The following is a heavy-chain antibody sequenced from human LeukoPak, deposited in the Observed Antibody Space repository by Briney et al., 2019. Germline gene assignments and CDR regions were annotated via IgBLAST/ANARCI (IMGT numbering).Heavy chain of an antibody. V-gene: IGHV3-23*01. D-gene: IGHD4-23*01. CDR3: AKGISGAVVTPGPFDY. J-gene: IGHJ4*02. CDR2: ISGSGGST. Sequence: AGGSLRLSCAASGFTFSSYAMSWVRHAPGKGLEWVSAISGSGGSTYYADSVKGRFTISRDNSKNTLYLQMNSLRAEDTAVYYCAKGISGAVVTPGPFDYWGQGTLVTVSS. CDR1: GFTFSSYA.